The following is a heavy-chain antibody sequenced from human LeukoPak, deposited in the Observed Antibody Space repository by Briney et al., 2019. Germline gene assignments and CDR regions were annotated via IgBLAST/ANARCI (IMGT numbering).Heavy chain of an antibody. Sequence: GGSLRLSCAASGFTVSSYYMSWVRQAPGKGLEWVAVISYDGSNKYYADSVKGRFTISRDNSKNTLYLQMNSLRAEDTAVYYCAKASSAGLRYFDWLSNPFDYWGQGTLVTVSS. J-gene: IGHJ4*02. CDR3: AKASSAGLRYFDWLSNPFDY. V-gene: IGHV3-30*18. D-gene: IGHD3-9*01. CDR1: GFTVSSYY. CDR2: ISYDGSNK.